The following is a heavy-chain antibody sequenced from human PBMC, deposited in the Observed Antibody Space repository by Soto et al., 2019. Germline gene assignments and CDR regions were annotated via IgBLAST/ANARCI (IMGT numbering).Heavy chain of an antibody. V-gene: IGHV3-48*01. J-gene: IGHJ5*02. CDR2: ISSSSSTI. CDR1: GFTFSSYS. D-gene: IGHD3-3*01. Sequence: GGSLRLSCAASGFTFSSYSMNWVRQAPGKGLEWVSYISSSSSTIYYADSVKGRFTISRDNAKNSLYLQMNSLRAEDTAVYYCARERRFLEWFTRVRTRFDPWGQGTLVTVSS. CDR3: ARERRFLEWFTRVRTRFDP.